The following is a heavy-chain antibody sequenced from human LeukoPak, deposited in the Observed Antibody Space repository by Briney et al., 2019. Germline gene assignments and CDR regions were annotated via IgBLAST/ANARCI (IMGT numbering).Heavy chain of an antibody. Sequence: GGSLRLSCAASGFTFSSYSMNWVRQAPGKGLDWVSSTTAGGSFKYYADSVEGRFTISRDNAKNSLYLQMSSLTPEDTAVYYCARNYDVLTGYPYYFDHWGQGILVTVSS. J-gene: IGHJ4*02. CDR2: TTAGGSFK. V-gene: IGHV3-21*01. CDR3: ARNYDVLTGYPYYFDH. D-gene: IGHD3-9*01. CDR1: GFTFSSYS.